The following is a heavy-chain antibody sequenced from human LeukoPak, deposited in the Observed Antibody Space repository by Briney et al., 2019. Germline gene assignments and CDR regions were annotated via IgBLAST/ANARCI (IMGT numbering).Heavy chain of an antibody. J-gene: IGHJ3*02. CDR2: IWYDGSNK. Sequence: PGGSLRLSCAASGFTFSSYGMHWVRQAPGKGLEWVAVIWYDGSNKYYADSVKGRFTISRDNSKNTLYLQMNSLRAEDTAVYYCARALSGQGAFDIWGQGTMVTVSS. D-gene: IGHD3-3*01. CDR1: GFTFSSYG. CDR3: ARALSGQGAFDI. V-gene: IGHV3-33*01.